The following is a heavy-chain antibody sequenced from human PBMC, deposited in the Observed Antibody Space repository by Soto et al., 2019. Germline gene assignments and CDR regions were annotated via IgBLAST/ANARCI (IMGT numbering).Heavy chain of an antibody. CDR3: AKMTSGSYGRNYGMDV. Sequence: PGGSLRLFSSASVFTVSNYAMSWFRQAPGKGLEWVSALPERGSSPYYADSVKGRFTISRDNSKNSLYLQMNSLRAEDTAVYYCAKMTSGSYGRNYGMDVWGQGTTVTVSS. V-gene: IGHV3-23*01. CDR1: VFTVSNYA. J-gene: IGHJ6*02. D-gene: IGHD5-18*01. CDR2: LPERGSSP.